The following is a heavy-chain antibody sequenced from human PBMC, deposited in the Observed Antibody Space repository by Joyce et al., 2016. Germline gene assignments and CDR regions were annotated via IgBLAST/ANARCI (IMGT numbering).Heavy chain of an antibody. V-gene: IGHV1-69*01. J-gene: IGHJ4*02. D-gene: IGHD3-3*01. Sequence: QVQLEQSGAEVKKPGSSVKVSCKTSGDIFNAYGINWVRQAPGQGLEWLGGIVTMSATTEYAQKFRGRLTISAHEPTSTVYMELSSLRSDDTGTYYCARGRGDDFWSGYYGSIDYWGQGTLVSVSS. CDR2: IVTMSATT. CDR3: ARGRGDDFWSGYYGSIDY. CDR1: GDIFNAYG.